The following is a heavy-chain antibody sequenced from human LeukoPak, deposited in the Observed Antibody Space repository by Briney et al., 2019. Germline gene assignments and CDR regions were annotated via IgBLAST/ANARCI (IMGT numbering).Heavy chain of an antibody. CDR1: GGSISSSLYY. D-gene: IGHD6-13*01. V-gene: IGHV4-39*01. Sequence: SQTLSLTCTVSGGSISSSLYYWGRIRQPPGKGLEWIGTIYYSGSTYYNPSLKGRVTISVDTSKNQFSLKVSSVTAADTAVYYCARHEWQQLVKFDYWGQGALVTVSS. J-gene: IGHJ4*02. CDR2: IYYSGST. CDR3: ARHEWQQLVKFDY.